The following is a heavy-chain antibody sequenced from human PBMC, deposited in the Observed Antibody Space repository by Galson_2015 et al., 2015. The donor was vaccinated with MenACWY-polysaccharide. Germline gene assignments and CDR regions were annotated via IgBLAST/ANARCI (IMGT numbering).Heavy chain of an antibody. J-gene: IGHJ6*02. CDR1: GLTFSNWW. V-gene: IGHV3-7*01. CDR3: ARGHLGLGV. CDR2: IKKDGSEK. Sequence: SLRLSCAASGLTFSNWWMTWVRQSPGKGLEWVASIKKDGSEKYYVDSVTGRFTISRDNAKDSLYLQMNSLRAEDTAVYFCARGHLGLGVWGQGTTVTVSS.